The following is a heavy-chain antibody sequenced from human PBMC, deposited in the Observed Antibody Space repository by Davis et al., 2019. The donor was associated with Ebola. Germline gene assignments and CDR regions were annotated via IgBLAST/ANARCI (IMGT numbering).Heavy chain of an antibody. CDR3: ARSSLFLSANYYYYYMDV. D-gene: IGHD3-3*01. CDR1: GYTFTGYY. J-gene: IGHJ6*03. Sequence: ASVKVSCKASGYTFTGYYMHWVRQAPGQGLEWMGWINPNSGGTNYAQKFQGRVTMTRDTSISTAYMELSRLRSDDTAVYYCARSSLFLSANYYYYYMDVWGKGTTVTVSS. V-gene: IGHV1-2*02. CDR2: INPNSGGT.